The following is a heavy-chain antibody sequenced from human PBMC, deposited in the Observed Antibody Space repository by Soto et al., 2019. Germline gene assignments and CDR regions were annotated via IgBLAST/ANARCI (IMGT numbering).Heavy chain of an antibody. CDR1: GFTFSSYG. J-gene: IGHJ6*02. V-gene: IGHV3-33*01. Sequence: PGGSLRLSCAASGFTFSSYGMHWVRQAPGKGLEWVAVTWYDGSNKYYADSVKGRFTISRDNSKNTLYLQMNSLRAEDTAVYYCAREEEYSYGGYYYYGMDVWGQGTTVTVSS. D-gene: IGHD5-18*01. CDR3: AREEEYSYGGYYYYGMDV. CDR2: TWYDGSNK.